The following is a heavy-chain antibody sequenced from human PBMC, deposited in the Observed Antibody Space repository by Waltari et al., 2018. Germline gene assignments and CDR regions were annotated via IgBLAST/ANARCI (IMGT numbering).Heavy chain of an antibody. Sequence: EVQLVESGGGLTPPGRSLRLSCTTSGLAFSSFSISWVRQAPGKGLEWVGFIRSKAYGGTPKYAASVRDRFTMSRDDSKSIAYLEMNSLKTEDTAMYFCTTQNTFWSWSYWGRGTLVTVSS. CDR1: GLAFSSFS. V-gene: IGHV3-49*04. J-gene: IGHJ4*02. CDR3: TTQNTFWSWSY. CDR2: IRSKAYGGTP. D-gene: IGHD3-3*01.